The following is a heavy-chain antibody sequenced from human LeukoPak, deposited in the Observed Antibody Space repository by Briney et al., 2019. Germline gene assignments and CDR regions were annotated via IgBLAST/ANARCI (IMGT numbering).Heavy chain of an antibody. J-gene: IGHJ4*02. Sequence: PGGSLRLSCAASGFTFSTYPMAWVRQAPGKGLEWVSLISDSGGRTYYADSVKGRFTISRDNSKNTLYLQMSSLRVEDTAVYYCAKERQTTTAFDSWGQGTLVTVSS. CDR2: ISDSGGRT. CDR3: AKERQTTTAFDS. V-gene: IGHV3-23*01. CDR1: GFTFSTYP. D-gene: IGHD4-17*01.